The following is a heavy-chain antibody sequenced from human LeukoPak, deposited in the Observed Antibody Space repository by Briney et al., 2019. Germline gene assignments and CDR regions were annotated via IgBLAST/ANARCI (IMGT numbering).Heavy chain of an antibody. CDR3: AREGNWYFDL. CDR1: GGSVSSGSYY. J-gene: IGHJ2*01. V-gene: IGHV4-61*01. Sequence: SETLSLTCTVSGGSVSSGSYYWSRIRQPPGKGLEWIGYIYYSGSTNYNPSLKSRVTISVDTSKNQFSLKLSSVTAADTAVYYCAREGNWYFDLWGRGTLVTVSS. CDR2: IYYSGST.